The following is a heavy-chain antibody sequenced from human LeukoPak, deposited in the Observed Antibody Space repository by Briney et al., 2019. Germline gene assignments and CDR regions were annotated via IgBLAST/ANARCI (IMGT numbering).Heavy chain of an antibody. CDR1: SGSLTGYY. D-gene: IGHD6-19*01. CDR2: VYATGTT. Sequence: PSETLSLTCTVSSGSLTGYYWSWIRQPPGKGLEWIAYVYATGTTNYNPSLKTRATISMDTSKNQSSLTLTSVTAADTAVYYCARVGSGGAWFDFWGQGTLVSASS. CDR3: ARVGSGGAWFDF. V-gene: IGHV4-59*01. J-gene: IGHJ4*02.